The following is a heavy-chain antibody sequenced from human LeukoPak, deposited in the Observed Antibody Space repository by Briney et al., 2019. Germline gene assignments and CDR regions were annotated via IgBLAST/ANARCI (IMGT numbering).Heavy chain of an antibody. Sequence: GWSQRLSYASSGCIFSNYGVYGGRKAPSRGLELGAVKCYDETNKYYGDSLKGRVTISADKSKNTFYLQRDSLRAEDTAVYYCEKSVGRWKLYKEDGLDIWGQGTKVTVSS. V-gene: IGHV3-33*03. J-gene: IGHJ3*02. CDR3: EKSVGRWKLYKEDGLDI. CDR2: KCYDETNK. D-gene: IGHD2-2*03. CDR1: GCIFSNYG.